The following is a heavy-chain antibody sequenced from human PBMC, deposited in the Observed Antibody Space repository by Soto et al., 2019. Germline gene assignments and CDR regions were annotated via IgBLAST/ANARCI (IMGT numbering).Heavy chain of an antibody. J-gene: IGHJ6*02. D-gene: IGHD3-3*01. CDR1: GGTFSSYA. Sequence: SVKVSCKASGGTFSSYAISWVRQAPGQGLEWMGGIIPIFGTANYAQKFQGRVTITADESTSTAYMELSSLRSEDTAVYYCARRGTYDFWSGSPGEDYYYGMDVWGRG. CDR3: ARRGTYDFWSGSPGEDYYYGMDV. V-gene: IGHV1-69*13. CDR2: IIPIFGTA.